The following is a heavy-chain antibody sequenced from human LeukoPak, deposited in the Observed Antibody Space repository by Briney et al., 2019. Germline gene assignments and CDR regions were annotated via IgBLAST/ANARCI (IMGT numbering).Heavy chain of an antibody. CDR3: ARDCSDQLITGERWLQFSGHAFDI. CDR2: IKQDESEK. D-gene: IGHD5-24*01. CDR1: GFTFSSYW. Sequence: GGSLRLSCAASGFTFSSYWMSWVRQPPGKGLEWVANIKQDESEKYYVDSVKGRFTMSRDNAKNSLYLQMNSLRAEETAVYYCARDCSDQLITGERWLQFSGHAFDIWGQGTMVTVSS. J-gene: IGHJ3*02. V-gene: IGHV3-7*01.